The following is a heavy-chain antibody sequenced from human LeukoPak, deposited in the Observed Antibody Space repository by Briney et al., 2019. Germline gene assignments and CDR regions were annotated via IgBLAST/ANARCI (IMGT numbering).Heavy chain of an antibody. V-gene: IGHV4-39*07. Sequence: SETLSLTCTVSGGSISSSSYYWGWIRQPPGKGLEGIGSIYYSGSTNYNPSLKSRVTISVDTSKNQFSLKLSSVTAADTAVYYCARVRRFSYYYASSGSIRAPFDYWGPGTLVTVSS. D-gene: IGHD3-22*01. CDR3: ARVRRFSYYYASSGSIRAPFDY. CDR1: GGSISSSSYY. CDR2: IYYSGST. J-gene: IGHJ4*02.